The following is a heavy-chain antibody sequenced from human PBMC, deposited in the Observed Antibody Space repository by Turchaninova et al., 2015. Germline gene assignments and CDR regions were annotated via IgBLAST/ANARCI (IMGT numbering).Heavy chain of an antibody. D-gene: IGHD1-26*01. V-gene: IGHV1-3*01. J-gene: IGHJ4*02. CDR1: GYTFTSYA. Sequence: QVQLVQSGAEVKKPGASVKVSCKASGYTFTSYAMHWVRQAPGQSLEWMGWITAGNGNTKYSQKFQGRVTITRDTSTRTAYMELSSLRAEDTAVYYCARSSGSYRLGALLTFDYWGQGTLVTVSS. CDR2: ITAGNGNT. CDR3: ARSSGSYRLGALLTFDY.